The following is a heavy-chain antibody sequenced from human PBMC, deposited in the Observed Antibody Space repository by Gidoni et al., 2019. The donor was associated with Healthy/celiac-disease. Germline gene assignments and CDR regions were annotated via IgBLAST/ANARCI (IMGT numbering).Heavy chain of an antibody. Sequence: QVQLQESGPGLVKPSQTLSLTCTVSGGSISSGSYYWSWIRPPAGKGLEWIGRIYTSGSTNYIPSLKSRVTISVDTSKNQFSLKLSSVTAADTAVYYCARDLGDSSGYYSEMWGQGTLVTASS. V-gene: IGHV4-61*02. J-gene: IGHJ4*02. CDR1: GGSISSGSYY. D-gene: IGHD3-22*01. CDR3: ARDLGDSSGYYSEM. CDR2: IYTSGST.